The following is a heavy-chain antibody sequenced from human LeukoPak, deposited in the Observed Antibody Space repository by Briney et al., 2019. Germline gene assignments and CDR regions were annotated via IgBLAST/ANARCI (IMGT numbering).Heavy chain of an antibody. CDR3: AFNRIPDVYYYMDV. CDR1: GYMFTSST. J-gene: IGHJ6*03. CDR2: IIPIFGTA. Sequence: SVKVSCKTSGYMFTSSTITWLRQAPGQGLEWMGRIIPIFGTANYAQKFQGRVTITTDESTSTAYMELSSLRSEDTAVYYCAFNRIPDVYYYMDVWGKGTTVTVSS. V-gene: IGHV1-69*05. D-gene: IGHD1-14*01.